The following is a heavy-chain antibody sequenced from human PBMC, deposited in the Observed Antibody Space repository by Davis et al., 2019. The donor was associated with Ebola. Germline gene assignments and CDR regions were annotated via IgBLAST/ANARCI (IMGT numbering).Heavy chain of an antibody. Sequence: GESLKISCAASGFTFSSYWMSWVRQAPGKGLEWVANIKQDGSEKYYVDSVKGRFTISRDNAKNSLYLQMNSLRAEDTALYYCAKGTYGDYVAHFDYWGQGTLVTVSS. CDR3: AKGTYGDYVAHFDY. CDR2: IKQDGSEK. V-gene: IGHV3-7*03. CDR1: GFTFSSYW. D-gene: IGHD4-17*01. J-gene: IGHJ4*02.